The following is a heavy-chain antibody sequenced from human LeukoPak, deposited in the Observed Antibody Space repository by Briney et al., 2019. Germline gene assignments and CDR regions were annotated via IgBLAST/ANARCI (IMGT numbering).Heavy chain of an antibody. CDR2: VNPNSGTT. V-gene: IGHV1-8*02. CDR1: GGTFSSYA. Sequence: GASVKVSCKASGGTFSSYAISWVRQATGQGLEWMGWVNPNSGTTGYAQKFQGRVTMTSNTSISTAYMELSSLRSEDTAVYYCARGRGYGHPPIDYWGQGTLVTVSS. D-gene: IGHD5-18*01. CDR3: ARGRGYGHPPIDY. J-gene: IGHJ4*02.